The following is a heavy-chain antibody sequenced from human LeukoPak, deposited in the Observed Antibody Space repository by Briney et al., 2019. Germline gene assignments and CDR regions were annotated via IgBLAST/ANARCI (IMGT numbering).Heavy chain of an antibody. CDR3: ARERGGDWTPHAFDI. Sequence: SETLSLTCAVYGGSFSGYYWSWIRQPPGKGLEWIGEINHSGSTNYNPSLKSRVTISVDTSKNQFSLKLSSVTAADTAVYYCARERGGDWTPHAFDIWGQGTMVTVSS. V-gene: IGHV4-34*01. CDR1: GGSFSGYY. J-gene: IGHJ3*02. D-gene: IGHD2-21*02. CDR2: INHSGST.